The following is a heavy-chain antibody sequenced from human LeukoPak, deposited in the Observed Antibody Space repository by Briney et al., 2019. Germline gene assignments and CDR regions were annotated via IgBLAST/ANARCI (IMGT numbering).Heavy chain of an antibody. CDR1: GGSISSYY. D-gene: IGHD3-9*01. CDR2: IYYSGST. CDR3: ARLGDLTGYDY. J-gene: IGHJ4*02. Sequence: PSETLSLTCTVSGGSISSYYWSWIRQPPGKGLEWIGYIYYSGSTNYNPSLKSRVTISVDTSKNQFSLKLSSVTAADTAVYYCARLGDLTGYDYWGQGTLVTVSS. V-gene: IGHV4-59*08.